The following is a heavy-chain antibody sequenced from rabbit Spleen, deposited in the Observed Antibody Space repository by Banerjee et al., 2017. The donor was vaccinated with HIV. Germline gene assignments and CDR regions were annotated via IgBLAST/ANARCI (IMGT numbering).Heavy chain of an antibody. Sequence: QSLEESGGDLVKPGASLTLTCKASGFSFSTSDCMSWVRQAPGKGPEWIACIYTSWGSTWYADWARGRFTVSKTSSTTVTLQLHSLTAADTATYFCARGSATMTMVITGYYLSLWGPGTLVTVS. CDR2: IYTSWGST. CDR1: GFSFSTSDC. V-gene: IGHV1S40*01. D-gene: IGHD2-1*01. J-gene: IGHJ4*01. CDR3: ARGSATMTMVITGYYLSL.